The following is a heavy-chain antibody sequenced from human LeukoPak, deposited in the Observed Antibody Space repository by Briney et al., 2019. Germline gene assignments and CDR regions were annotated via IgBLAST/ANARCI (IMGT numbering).Heavy chain of an antibody. CDR2: INHSGST. D-gene: IGHD2-2*01. CDR3: ARTLGYRSSTSCYYYYYYGMDV. CDR1: GGSFSGYY. J-gene: IGHJ6*02. Sequence: SETLSLTCAVYGGSFSGYYWSWIRQPPGKGLEWIGEINHSGSTNYNPSLKSRVTISVDTSKNQFSLKLSSVTAADTAVYYCARTLGYRSSTSCYYYYYYGMDVWGQGTTVTVSS. V-gene: IGHV4-34*01.